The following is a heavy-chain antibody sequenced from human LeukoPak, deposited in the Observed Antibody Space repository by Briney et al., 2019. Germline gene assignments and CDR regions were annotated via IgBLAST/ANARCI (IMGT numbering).Heavy chain of an antibody. D-gene: IGHD1-26*01. CDR3: AKGGKWDVTPFDY. V-gene: IGHV3-23*01. Sequence: GGSLRLSCAASGFTFSSYAMNWVRQAPGKGLEWVSTISGGGGSTYYADSVKGRFTISRDNSKNTLYLQVNSLRAEDTAVYYCAKGGKWDVTPFDYWGQGTLVTVSS. J-gene: IGHJ4*02. CDR1: GFTFSSYA. CDR2: ISGGGGST.